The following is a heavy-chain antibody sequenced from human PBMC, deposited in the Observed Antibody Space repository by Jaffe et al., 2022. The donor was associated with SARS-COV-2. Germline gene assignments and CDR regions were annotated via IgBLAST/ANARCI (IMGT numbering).Heavy chain of an antibody. CDR2: IYYSGST. CDR3: AGEVYYDGSGYYIWFDP. CDR1: GDSIRKYY. D-gene: IGHD3-22*01. V-gene: IGHV4-59*01. J-gene: IGHJ5*02. Sequence: QAQLQESGPGLVKPSETLSLTCTVSGDSIRKYYWSWIRQPPGKGLEWIGNIYYSGSTNYNPSLKSRVTISVDTSKNQFSLKLNSVTAADTAVYYCAGEVYYDGSGYYIWFDPWGQGTLVTVSS.